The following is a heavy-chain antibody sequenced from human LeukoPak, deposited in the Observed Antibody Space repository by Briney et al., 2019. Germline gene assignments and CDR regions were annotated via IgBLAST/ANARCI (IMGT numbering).Heavy chain of an antibody. V-gene: IGHV3-33*01. D-gene: IGHD4-11*01. CDR2: IWSDGSNR. J-gene: IGHJ4*01. CDR3: ARDAQRGCDYSNSLEY. CDR1: GFIYSHYG. Sequence: GRPLRLSCAASGFIYSHYGMHWVPQAPGKGLEWVAVIWSDGSNRFYAGSVKGRFTISRDNSQNKLFLQMNSLRAEDTAMYYCARDAQRGCDYSNSLEYWGHGTLVTVSS.